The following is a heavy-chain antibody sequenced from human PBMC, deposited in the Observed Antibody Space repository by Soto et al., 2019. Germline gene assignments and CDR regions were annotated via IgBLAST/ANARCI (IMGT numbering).Heavy chain of an antibody. CDR1: GGSISSGGYY. J-gene: IGHJ6*02. D-gene: IGHD3-3*01. CDR2: IYYSGST. Sequence: QVQLQESGPGLVKPSQTLSLTCTVSGGSISSGGYYWSWIRQHPGKGLEWIGYIYYSGSTYYNPSLKSRVTISVDTSTTQFSLKLSSVTAADTAVYYCARDHDFWSGYRTPYPYPNDYYGMDVWGQGTTVTVSS. V-gene: IGHV4-31*03. CDR3: ARDHDFWSGYRTPYPYPNDYYGMDV.